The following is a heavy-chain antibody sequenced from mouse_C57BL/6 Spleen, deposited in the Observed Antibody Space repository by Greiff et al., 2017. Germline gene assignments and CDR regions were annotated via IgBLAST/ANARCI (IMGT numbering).Heavy chain of an antibody. Sequence: VQLQQPGAELVKPGASVKLSCKASGYTFTSYWMHWVKQRPGQGLEWIGMIHPTSGSTNYNEKFKSKATLTVDKSSSTAYMQLSSLTSEDSAVYYCARRTTVVATDYAMDYWGQGTSVTVSS. J-gene: IGHJ4*01. CDR2: IHPTSGST. D-gene: IGHD1-1*01. CDR3: ARRTTVVATDYAMDY. V-gene: IGHV1-64*01. CDR1: GYTFTSYW.